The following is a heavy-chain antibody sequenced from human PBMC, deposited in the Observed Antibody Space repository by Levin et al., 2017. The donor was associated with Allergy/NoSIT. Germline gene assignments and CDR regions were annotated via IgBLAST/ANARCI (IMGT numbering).Heavy chain of an antibody. CDR3: ARDRYGSGSPAIDY. V-gene: IGHV4-34*01. Sequence: SQTLSLTCAVYGGSFSGSYWSWIRQPPGKGLEWIGEINHSGSTNYNPSLKSRVTISVDTSKNQFSLKLSSVTAADTAVYYCARDRYGSGSPAIDYWGQGTLVTVSS. CDR1: GGSFSGSY. CDR2: INHSGST. J-gene: IGHJ4*02. D-gene: IGHD3-10*01.